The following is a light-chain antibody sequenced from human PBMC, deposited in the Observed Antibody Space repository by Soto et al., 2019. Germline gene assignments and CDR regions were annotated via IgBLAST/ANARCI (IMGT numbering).Light chain of an antibody. Sequence: IQLTQSPFSLSASVGDRVTITCRASQGISSYLAWYQQKPGKAPKLLIYAASTLQSGVPSRFSGSGSGTDFTLTISSLQPEDFATYYCQQLNSYPPTFGGGTKVDIK. CDR3: QQLNSYPPT. J-gene: IGKJ4*01. V-gene: IGKV1-9*01. CDR2: AAS. CDR1: QGISSY.